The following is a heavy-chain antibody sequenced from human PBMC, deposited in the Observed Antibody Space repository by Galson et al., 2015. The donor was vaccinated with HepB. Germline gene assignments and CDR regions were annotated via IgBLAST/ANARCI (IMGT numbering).Heavy chain of an antibody. CDR2: ISSSSSYI. V-gene: IGHV3-21*01. J-gene: IGHJ3*02. D-gene: IGHD6-13*01. CDR1: GFTFSSCS. Sequence: SLRLSCAASGFTFSSCSMNWVCQAPGKGLEWVSSISSSSSYIYYADSVKGRFTISRDNAKNSLYLQMNSLRAEDTAVYYCARDRSYSSSWHYAHDAFDIWGQGTMVTVSS. CDR3: ARDRSYSSSWHYAHDAFDI.